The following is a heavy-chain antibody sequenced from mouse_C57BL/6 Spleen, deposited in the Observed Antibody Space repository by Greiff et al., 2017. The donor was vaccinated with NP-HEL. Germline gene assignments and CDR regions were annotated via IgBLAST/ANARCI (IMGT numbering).Heavy chain of an antibody. D-gene: IGHD1-1*01. Sequence: EVNVVESGGGLVQPGGSLKLSCAASGFTFSDYYMYWVRQTPEKRLEWVAYISNGGGSTYYPDTVKGRFTISRDNAKNTLYLQMSRLKSEDTAMYYCARHSYYDGVDYWGQGTTLTVSS. J-gene: IGHJ2*01. V-gene: IGHV5-12*01. CDR2: ISNGGGST. CDR1: GFTFSDYY. CDR3: ARHSYYDGVDY.